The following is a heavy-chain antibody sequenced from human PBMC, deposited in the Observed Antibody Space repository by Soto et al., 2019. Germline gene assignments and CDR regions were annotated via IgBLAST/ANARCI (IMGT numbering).Heavy chain of an antibody. Sequence: GEPLKISCKGSGYSFTIYWISWVRQMPGKGLEWMGRIDPSDSYTNYSPSFQGHVTISADKSISTAYLQWSSLKASDTAMYYCASPVNYYGMDVWGQGTTVTVSS. J-gene: IGHJ6*02. CDR3: ASPVNYYGMDV. CDR1: GYSFTIYW. V-gene: IGHV5-10-1*01. CDR2: IDPSDSYT. D-gene: IGHD3-22*01.